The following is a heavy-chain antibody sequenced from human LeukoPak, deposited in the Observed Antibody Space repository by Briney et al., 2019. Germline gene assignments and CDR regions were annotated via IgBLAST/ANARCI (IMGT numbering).Heavy chain of an antibody. J-gene: IGHJ3*02. CDR1: GGSISSYY. CDR2: IYYSGST. CDR3: ARIQLLAAFDI. Sequence: SETLSLTXTVSGGSISSYYWSWIRQPPGKGLEWIGYIYYSGSTNYNPSLKSRVTISVDTSKNQFSLKLSCVTAADTAVYYCARIQLLAAFDIWGQGTMVTVSS. D-gene: IGHD3-10*01. V-gene: IGHV4-59*01.